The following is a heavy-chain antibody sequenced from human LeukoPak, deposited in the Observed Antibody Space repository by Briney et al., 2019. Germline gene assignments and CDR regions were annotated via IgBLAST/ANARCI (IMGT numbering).Heavy chain of an antibody. CDR1: GFTFSIYA. V-gene: IGHV3-23*01. CDR2: ISGRGDRT. J-gene: IGHJ3*02. Sequence: GGSLRLSCAASGFTFSIYAMSWVRQAPGMGLEWVSTISGRGDRTFYADSVKGRFTISRDNSKNTLYLQMNSLRAENTAVYYCAIPSGGYCTGGRCYLNAFGIWGQGTMVTVSS. D-gene: IGHD2-15*01. CDR3: AIPSGGYCTGGRCYLNAFGI.